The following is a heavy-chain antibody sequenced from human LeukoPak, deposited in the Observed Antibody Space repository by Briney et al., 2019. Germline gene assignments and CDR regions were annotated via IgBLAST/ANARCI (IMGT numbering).Heavy chain of an antibody. Sequence: SETLSLTCAVYGGSFSGYYWGWIRQPPGKGLEWIGSIYHSGSTYYNPSLKSRVTISVDTSKNQFSLKLSSVTAADTAVYYCARVGDSSGYLLAGYYYMDVWGKGTTVTVSS. V-gene: IGHV4-38-2*01. J-gene: IGHJ6*03. CDR2: IYHSGST. CDR3: ARVGDSSGYLLAGYYYMDV. CDR1: GGSFSGYY. D-gene: IGHD3-22*01.